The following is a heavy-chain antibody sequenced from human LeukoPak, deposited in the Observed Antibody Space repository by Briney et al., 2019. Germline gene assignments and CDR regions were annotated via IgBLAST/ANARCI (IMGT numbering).Heavy chain of an antibody. CDR2: ILGSSSTI. CDR3: ARGGRAAGLSDFDY. V-gene: IGHV3-48*04. D-gene: IGHD6-13*01. J-gene: IGHJ4*02. Sequence: PGGSLRLSCAASGFSFSSYSMNWVRQAPGKGLEWVSYILGSSSTIFYADSVKGRFTISRDNAKNTLYLQMNSLRVEDTAVYYCARGGRAAGLSDFDYWGQGTLVTVSS. CDR1: GFSFSSYS.